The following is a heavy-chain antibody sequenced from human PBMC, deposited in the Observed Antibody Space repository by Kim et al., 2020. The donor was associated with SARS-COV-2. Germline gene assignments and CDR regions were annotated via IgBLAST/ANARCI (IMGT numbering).Heavy chain of an antibody. V-gene: IGHV3-23*01. CDR3: ANDGDTSTTRTDSLDI. Sequence: LSLTCATSGFTFRTYAMSWVRQAPGKGLEWLSAISGSGATTHYADYVKGRFTISRDNSMNTLSLQMTSLRVEDTALYYCANDGDTSTTRTDSLDIWG. D-gene: IGHD3-16*01. J-gene: IGHJ3*02. CDR1: GFTFRTYA. CDR2: ISGSGATT.